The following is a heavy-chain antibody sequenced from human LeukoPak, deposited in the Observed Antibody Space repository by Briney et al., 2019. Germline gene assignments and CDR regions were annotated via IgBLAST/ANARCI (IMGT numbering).Heavy chain of an antibody. CDR3: ARGGYDILTAYYTDFDF. V-gene: IGHV3-30*02. CDR1: GFTFSSYG. Sequence: GGSLRLSCAASGFTFSSYGMHWVRQAPGKGLEWVAVIWYDGSNKYYADSVKGRFTISRDNSKNTLYLQMNSLRAEDTALYYCARGGYDILTAYYTDFDFWGQGTLVTVSS. D-gene: IGHD3-9*01. J-gene: IGHJ4*02. CDR2: IWYDGSNK.